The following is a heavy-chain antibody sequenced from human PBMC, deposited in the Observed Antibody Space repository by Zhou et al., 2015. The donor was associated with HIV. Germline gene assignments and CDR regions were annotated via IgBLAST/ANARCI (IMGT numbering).Heavy chain of an antibody. Sequence: QVQLVQSGAELKKPGASVKVSCKASGYTFTAYTIHWVRQAPGQGLEWMGGIIPLFPTPNYAPTFQGRLTITADKSTGTAYMELTSLTSDDTAVYYCARATTPQPYLSSFQNWGQGTVVSVSS. V-gene: IGHV1-69*06. D-gene: IGHD1-1*01. CDR2: IIPLFPTP. J-gene: IGHJ1*01. CDR3: ARATTPQPYLSSFQN. CDR1: GYTFTAYT.